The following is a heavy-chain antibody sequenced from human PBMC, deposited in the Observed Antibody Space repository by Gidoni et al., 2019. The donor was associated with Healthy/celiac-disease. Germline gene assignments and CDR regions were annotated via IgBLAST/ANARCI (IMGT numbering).Heavy chain of an antibody. CDR1: GGSFSGYY. D-gene: IGHD2-2*01. CDR3: ARVIGDIVVVPAAREVPNYYYYMDV. Sequence: QVQLQQWGAGLLKPSETLSLTCAVYGGSFSGYYWSWIRQPPGKGLEWIGEINHSGSTNYNPSLKSRVTISVDTSKNQFSLKLSSVTAADTAVYYCARVIGDIVVVPAAREVPNYYYYMDVWGKGTTVTVSS. CDR2: INHSGST. J-gene: IGHJ6*03. V-gene: IGHV4-34*01.